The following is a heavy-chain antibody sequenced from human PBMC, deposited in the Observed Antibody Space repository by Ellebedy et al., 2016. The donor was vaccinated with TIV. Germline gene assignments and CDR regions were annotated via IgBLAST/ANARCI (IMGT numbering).Heavy chain of an antibody. J-gene: IGHJ4*02. CDR3: AREFDC. Sequence: GESLKISCAASGFTFSDYEMNWVRQAPGKGLEWVSYIARLGNAIYYADSVKGRFTISRDNATNSLFLLMNSLRAEDTAIYYCAREFDCWGQGTLVTVSS. CDR1: GFTFSDYE. CDR2: IARLGNAI. V-gene: IGHV3-48*03.